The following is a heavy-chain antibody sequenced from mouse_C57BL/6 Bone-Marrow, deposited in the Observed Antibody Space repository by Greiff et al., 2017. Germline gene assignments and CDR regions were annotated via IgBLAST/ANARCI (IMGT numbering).Heavy chain of an antibody. CDR3: AREYPGYFDV. CDR1: GFTFSSYA. V-gene: IGHV5-4*01. J-gene: IGHJ1*03. CDR2: ISDGGSYT. Sequence: EVQLVESGGGLVKPGGSLKLSCAASGFTFSSYAMSWVRQTPEKRLEWVATISDGGSYTYYPDNVKGRFTISRDNAKNNLYLQMSHLKSEDTAMYYCAREYPGYFDVWGTGTTVTVSS.